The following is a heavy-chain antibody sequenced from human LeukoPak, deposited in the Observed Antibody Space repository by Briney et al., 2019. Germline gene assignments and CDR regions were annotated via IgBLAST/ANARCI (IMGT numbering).Heavy chain of an antibody. J-gene: IGHJ4*02. D-gene: IGHD6-6*01. CDR1: GFTFSSYS. CDR2: ISSSSTYI. Sequence: GGSLRLSCAASGFTFSSYSMNWVRQAPGKGLGWVSSISSSSTYIYYADSVKGRFTISRDNSRNTMYLQMGSLSAEDTAVYYCAKHRGYSSSSSHYWGQGTLVTVSS. V-gene: IGHV3-21*04. CDR3: AKHRGYSSSSSHY.